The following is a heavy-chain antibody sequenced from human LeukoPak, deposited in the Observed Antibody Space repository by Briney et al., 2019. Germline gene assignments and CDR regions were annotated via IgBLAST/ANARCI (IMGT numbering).Heavy chain of an antibody. CDR1: GYTFTGYY. CDR3: ARGRGVAVTGTIDY. J-gene: IGHJ4*02. CDR2: INPNSGGA. D-gene: IGHD6-19*01. Sequence: ASVKVSCKASGYTFTGYYMHWVRQAPGQGLEWMGWINPNSGGAKYAQKFQGRVTMTGDTATGAAYMELSGLTSDDTAVYYCARGRGVAVTGTIDYWGQGTLVTVSP. V-gene: IGHV1-2*02.